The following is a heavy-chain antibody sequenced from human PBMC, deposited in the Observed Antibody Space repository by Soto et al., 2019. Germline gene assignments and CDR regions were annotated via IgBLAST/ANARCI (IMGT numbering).Heavy chain of an antibody. CDR3: PRGRTSSRGTASRLEP. J-gene: IGHJ5*02. CDR1: GGTFSRYT. D-gene: IGHD6-19*01. CDR2: IMPIAAIT. Sequence: QVQLVQSGAEVKKPGSSVKVSCKASGGTFSRYTINWVRQAPGQGLEWMGRIMPIAAITNYTQKLQGRVTITVDKSSAPAYKDQRSLRSGDTAVYYSPRGRTSSRGTASRLEPWGQGTLVTVSS. V-gene: IGHV1-69*02.